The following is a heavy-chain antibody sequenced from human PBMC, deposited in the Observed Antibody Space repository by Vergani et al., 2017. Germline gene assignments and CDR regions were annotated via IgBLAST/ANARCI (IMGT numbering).Heavy chain of an antibody. J-gene: IGHJ2*01. CDR1: GFTFSDYY. D-gene: IGHD2-2*01. V-gene: IGHV3-11*06. CDR2: ISSSSSYT. Sequence: QVQLVESGGGLVKPGGSLRLSCAASGFTFSDYYMSWIRQAPGKGLEWVSYISSSSSYTNYADSVKGRFTISRDNAKNSLYLQMNSLRAEDTAVYYCARDDCSSTSCLSSYWYFDLWGRGTLVTVSS. CDR3: ARDDCSSTSCLSSYWYFDL.